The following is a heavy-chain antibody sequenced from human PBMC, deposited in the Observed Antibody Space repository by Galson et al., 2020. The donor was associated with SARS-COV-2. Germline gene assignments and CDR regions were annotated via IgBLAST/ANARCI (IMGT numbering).Heavy chain of an antibody. CDR1: GFTFSSYW. CDR3: ARASYSSSWPPYYYYMDV. D-gene: IGHD6-13*01. V-gene: IGHV3-74*01. CDR2: INNVGSST. Sequence: GGSLRLSCAASGFTFSSYWMHWVRQVPGKGLVWVSRINNVGSSTSYADSVKGRFTISRDNAKNTLYLQMNSLRAEDTAVYYCARASYSSSWPPYYYYMDVWGRGTTVTISS. J-gene: IGHJ6*03.